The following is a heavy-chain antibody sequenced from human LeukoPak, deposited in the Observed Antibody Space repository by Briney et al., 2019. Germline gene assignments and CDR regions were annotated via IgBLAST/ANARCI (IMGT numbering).Heavy chain of an antibody. Sequence: GGSLRLSCAASGFTFSSNYMSWVRQAPGKGLEWVSVIYSGGSTYYADSVKGRFTISRDNSKNTLYLQMNSLRAEDTAVYYCARGRYYGSGSYLAFDIWGQGTMVTVSS. V-gene: IGHV3-53*01. D-gene: IGHD3-10*01. CDR2: IYSGGST. CDR1: GFTFSSNY. J-gene: IGHJ3*02. CDR3: ARGRYYGSGSYLAFDI.